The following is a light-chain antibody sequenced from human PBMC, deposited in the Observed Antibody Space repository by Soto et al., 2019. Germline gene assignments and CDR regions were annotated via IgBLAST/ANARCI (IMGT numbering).Light chain of an antibody. Sequence: QSVLTQPASVSGSPGQSITISCTGTRSDVGSYNLVSWYQQHPGKAPKLMIYEGSKRPSGVSNRFSGSKSGNTASLTISGLRAEDEADYYCCSYAGSSPVVFGGGTQLTVL. CDR3: CSYAGSSPVV. V-gene: IGLV2-23*01. J-gene: IGLJ2*01. CDR2: EGS. CDR1: RSDVGSYNL.